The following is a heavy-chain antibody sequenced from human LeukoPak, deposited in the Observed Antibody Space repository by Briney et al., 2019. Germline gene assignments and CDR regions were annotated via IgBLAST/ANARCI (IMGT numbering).Heavy chain of an antibody. CDR3: AKEDYYDSSGTPDY. CDR1: GFTFTTYA. J-gene: IGHJ4*02. CDR2: ISGSGDTT. V-gene: IGHV3-23*01. Sequence: PGGSLRLSCAASGFTFTTYAMSWVRQAPGKGLEWVSGISGSGDTTYYADSVQGRFTISRDNSKNTLYLQMNRLRAEDTAVYYCAKEDYYDSSGTPDYWGQGTLVTVSS. D-gene: IGHD3-22*01.